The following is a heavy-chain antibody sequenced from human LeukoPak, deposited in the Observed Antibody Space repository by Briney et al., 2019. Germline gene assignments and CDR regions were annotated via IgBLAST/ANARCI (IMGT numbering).Heavy chain of an antibody. CDR1: GFTFSSYW. CDR3: ARDYCTNGVCYKSNYYYGMDV. D-gene: IGHD2-8*01. J-gene: IGHJ6*02. V-gene: IGHV3-7*03. CDR2: IKQDGSEK. Sequence: PGGSLRLSCAASGFTFSSYWMSWVRQAPGKGLEWVANIKQDGSEKYYVDSVKGRFTISRDNAKNSLYLQMNSLRAEDTAVYYCARDYCTNGVCYKSNYYYGMDVWGQGTTVTVSS.